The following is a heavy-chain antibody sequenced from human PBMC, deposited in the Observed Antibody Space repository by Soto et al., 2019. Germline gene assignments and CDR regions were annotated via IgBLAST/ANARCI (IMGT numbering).Heavy chain of an antibody. CDR1: GYTFTSYA. D-gene: IGHD3-22*01. V-gene: IGHV1-3*05. J-gene: IGHJ4*02. CDR2: INAGNGNT. Sequence: QVQLVQSGAEEKKPGASVKVSCKASGYTFTSYAMRWVRQAPGQRLEWMGWINAGNGNTKYSQKFQGRVTITRATSASTADMDVISLRDEATDEYSCGRDSGYYYWDDYWGQGTLVTVSS. CDR3: GRDSGYYYWDDY.